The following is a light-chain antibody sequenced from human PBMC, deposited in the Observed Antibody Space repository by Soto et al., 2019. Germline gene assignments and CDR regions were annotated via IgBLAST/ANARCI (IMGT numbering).Light chain of an antibody. J-gene: IGKJ4*01. CDR1: QGISSY. V-gene: IGKV1-9*01. Sequence: DIPLTQSPSFLSASVGDRVTITCRASQGISSYLAWYQQKPGKAPNLLIYAASTLQSGVPSRFSGSGSGTEFTLTISSLQPEDFATYYCQQLNSYPFSFGGGTKVEIK. CDR3: QQLNSYPFS. CDR2: AAS.